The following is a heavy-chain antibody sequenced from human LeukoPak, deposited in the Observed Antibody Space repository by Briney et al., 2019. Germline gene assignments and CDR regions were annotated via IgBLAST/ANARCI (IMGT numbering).Heavy chain of an antibody. V-gene: IGHV1-2*02. CDR3: AREDIVGVTEGVDY. J-gene: IGHJ4*02. CDR1: GYTFTGYY. CDR2: INPNSGGT. D-gene: IGHD1-26*01. Sequence: GASVKVSCNSSGYTFTGYYMHWVRQAPGQGLEWMGWINPNSGGTHYAQKFQGRATMTRDTSISTAYMELSRLRSDDTAVYYCAREDIVGVTEGVDYWGQGTLVTVSS.